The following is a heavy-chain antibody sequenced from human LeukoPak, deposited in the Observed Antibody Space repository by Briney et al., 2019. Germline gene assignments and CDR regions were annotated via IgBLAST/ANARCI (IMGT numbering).Heavy chain of an antibody. CDR2: INPSGGST. CDR3: ARDSRGPPGIAAAGDY. Sequence: GASVKVSCKASGYTFTSYYMHWVRQAPGQGLEWMGIINPSGGSTSYAQKFQGRVTMTRDTSTSTVYMELSSLRSEDTAVYYCARDSRGPPGIAAAGDYWGQGTLVTVSS. CDR1: GYTFTSYY. D-gene: IGHD6-13*01. J-gene: IGHJ4*02. V-gene: IGHV1-46*01.